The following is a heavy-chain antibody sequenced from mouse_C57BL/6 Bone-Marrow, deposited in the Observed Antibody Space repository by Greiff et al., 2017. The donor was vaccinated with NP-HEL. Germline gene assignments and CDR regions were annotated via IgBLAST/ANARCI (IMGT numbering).Heavy chain of an antibody. Sequence: VQLQQSGAELVRPGTSVKVSCKASGYAFTNYLIEWVKQRPGQGLEWIGVINPGSGGTNYNEKFKGKATLTADKSSSTAYMQLSSLTSEYSAVYFCARDGNLPWFAYWGQGTLVTVSA. D-gene: IGHD2-1*01. CDR2: INPGSGGT. J-gene: IGHJ3*01. CDR1: GYAFTNYL. V-gene: IGHV1-54*01. CDR3: ARDGNLPWFAY.